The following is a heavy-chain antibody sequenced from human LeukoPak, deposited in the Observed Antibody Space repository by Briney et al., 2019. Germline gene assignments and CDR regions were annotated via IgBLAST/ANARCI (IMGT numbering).Heavy chain of an antibody. CDR3: ARASVVPAATFDY. CDR1: GLTFSSYS. CDR2: ISSSSSYI. D-gene: IGHD2-2*01. V-gene: IGHV3-21*01. J-gene: IGHJ4*02. Sequence: GGSLRLSCAASGLTFSSYSMNWVRQAPGKGLEWVSSISSSSSYIYYADSVKGRFTISRDNAKNSLYLQMNSLRAEDTAVYYCARASVVPAATFDYWGQGTLVTVSS.